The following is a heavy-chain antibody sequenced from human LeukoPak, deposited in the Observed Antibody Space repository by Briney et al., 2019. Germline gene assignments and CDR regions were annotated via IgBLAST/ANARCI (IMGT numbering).Heavy chain of an antibody. J-gene: IGHJ3*02. Sequence: GGSLRLSCAASGFTFRSHAMSWVRRAPGRGLEWVSAIRGDGATMFYADSVKGRITVSRDNSKNTLYLQFNSLRVDDTAVYYCARDSRVTMIVVAHHAFDIWGQGTMVTVSS. CDR3: ARDSRVTMIVVAHHAFDI. V-gene: IGHV3-23*01. CDR2: IRGDGATM. CDR1: GFTFRSHA. D-gene: IGHD3-22*01.